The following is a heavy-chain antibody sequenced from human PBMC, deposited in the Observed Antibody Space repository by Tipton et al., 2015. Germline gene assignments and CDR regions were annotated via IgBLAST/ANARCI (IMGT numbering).Heavy chain of an antibody. D-gene: IGHD6-19*01. J-gene: IGHJ6*02. CDR1: GDSISSGGYY. CDR2: IYYSGIT. CDR3: AREGGDGWYRALGMDV. Sequence: GLVKPSGTLSLTCSVSGDSISSGGYYWNWIRQHPGKGLEWIGYIYYSGITNYNPSLKSRVTISVDTSKNQFSLKLSSVTAADTAVYYCAREGGDGWYRALGMDVWGQGTTVTVSS. V-gene: IGHV4-61*08.